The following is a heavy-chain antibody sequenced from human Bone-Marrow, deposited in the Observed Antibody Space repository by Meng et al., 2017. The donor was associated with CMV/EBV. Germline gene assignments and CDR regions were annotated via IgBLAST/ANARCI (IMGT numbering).Heavy chain of an antibody. CDR1: GFTFSSYE. Sequence: GGSLRLSFAASGFTFSSYEMNWVRQAPGKGLEWVSYISSSGSTIYYADSVKGRFTISRDNAKNSLYLQMNSLRAEDTAVYYCARVDGYSSGWYSLAFDIWGQGTMVTVSS. V-gene: IGHV3-48*03. CDR3: ARVDGYSSGWYSLAFDI. J-gene: IGHJ3*02. D-gene: IGHD6-19*01. CDR2: ISSSGSTI.